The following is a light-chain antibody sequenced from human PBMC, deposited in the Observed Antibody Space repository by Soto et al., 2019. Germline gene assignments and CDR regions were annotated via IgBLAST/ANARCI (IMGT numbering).Light chain of an antibody. J-gene: IGKJ4*01. CDR3: QQRGSWPPLT. V-gene: IGKV3-11*01. Sequence: EVVLTQSPATLSLSPGERATLSCRASQSVANYIAWYQKRPGQSPRRLSYDSSHRATGIPARFTGSGSGTAFTLTISSLEPEDFAVYYCQQRGSWPPLTFGGGTKVEIK. CDR1: QSVANY. CDR2: DSS.